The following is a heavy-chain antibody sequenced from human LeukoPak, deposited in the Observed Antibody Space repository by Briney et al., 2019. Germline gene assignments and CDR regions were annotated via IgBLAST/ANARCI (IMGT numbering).Heavy chain of an antibody. D-gene: IGHD5-18*01. J-gene: IGHJ3*02. CDR2: INHSGST. Sequence: SETLSLTCAVYGGSFSGYYWSWIRQPPGKGLEWIGEINHSGSTNYNPSLKSRVTISVDTSKNQFSLKLSSVTAADTAVYYCAKDVLGYSYGYPYNDAFDIWGQGTMVTVSS. CDR3: AKDVLGYSYGYPYNDAFDI. V-gene: IGHV4-34*01. CDR1: GGSFSGYY.